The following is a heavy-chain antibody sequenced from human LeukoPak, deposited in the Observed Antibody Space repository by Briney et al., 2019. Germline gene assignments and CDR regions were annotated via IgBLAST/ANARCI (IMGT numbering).Heavy chain of an antibody. CDR1: GGSFRGYY. Sequence: PSETLSLTCAVYGGSFRGYYWSWIRQPPGKGLEWIGYIYHSGSTYYNPSLKSRVTISVDRSKNQFSLKLSSVTAADTAVYYCARGSLYSSSWLPAFDIWGQGTMVTVSS. V-gene: IGHV4-34*01. CDR2: IYHSGST. CDR3: ARGSLYSSSWLPAFDI. J-gene: IGHJ3*02. D-gene: IGHD6-13*01.